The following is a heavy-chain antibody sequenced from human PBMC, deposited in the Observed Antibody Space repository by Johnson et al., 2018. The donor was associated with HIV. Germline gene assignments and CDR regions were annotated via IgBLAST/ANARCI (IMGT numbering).Heavy chain of an antibody. D-gene: IGHD1-26*01. CDR2: ISANGGST. J-gene: IGHJ3*02. CDR1: GLSFSTYA. V-gene: IGHV3-23*04. Sequence: QLVESGGGLVQPGGSLSLSCAASGLSFSTYAMNWVRQAPGKGLEWVSAISANGGSTYYADSVKGRFTISRDNSKNTLYLQMNSLRAEDTAIYYCAKYRIVGPTRGSAFDIWGQGTMVTVSS. CDR3: AKYRIVGPTRGSAFDI.